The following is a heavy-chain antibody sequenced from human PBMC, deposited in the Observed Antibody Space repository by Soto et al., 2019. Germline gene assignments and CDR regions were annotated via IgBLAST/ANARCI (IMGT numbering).Heavy chain of an antibody. J-gene: IGHJ6*03. V-gene: IGHV6-1*01. CDR3: ARDATRWDYYMDV. Sequence: SQTLSLTCAISGDSVSSKIAAWNWIRQSPSRGLEWLGRTYYRSKWYSDYAVSVKSRITINPDTSKNQFSLLLNSVTPEDTAVYYCARDATRWDYYMDVWGKGTTVTVSS. CDR1: GDSVSSKIAA. CDR2: TYYRSKWYS.